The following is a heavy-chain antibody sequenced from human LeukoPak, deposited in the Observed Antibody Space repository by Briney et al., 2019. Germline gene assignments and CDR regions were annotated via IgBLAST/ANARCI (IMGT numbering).Heavy chain of an antibody. CDR1: GYTFSPYW. D-gene: IGHD3-22*01. Sequence: PGGPLTLSCTASGYTFSPYWMHWLPHAPERARVWVSHTNNDGRSTVNADSVKGRFTSSRDNAKNTLYLQMNSLRAEDTAVYYCARDLFYDSSGYYASDSWGQGTLVTVSS. V-gene: IGHV3-74*01. CDR3: ARDLFYDSSGYYASDS. CDR2: TNNDGRST. J-gene: IGHJ4*02.